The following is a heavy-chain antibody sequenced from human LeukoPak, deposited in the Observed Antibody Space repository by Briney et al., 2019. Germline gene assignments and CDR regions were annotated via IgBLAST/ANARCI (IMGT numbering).Heavy chain of an antibody. V-gene: IGHV4-59*01. D-gene: IGHD4-23*01. CDR2: IYYSGST. CDR1: GGSISTYY. J-gene: IGHJ4*02. Sequence: SETLSLTCTVSGGSISTYYWSWIRQPPGKGLEWVGYIYYSGSTNYNPSLKSRVTISVDTSKNHFSLKLSSVTAADTAVYYCARVDLYGGNSYPLDYWGQGTLVTVSS. CDR3: ARVDLYGGNSYPLDY.